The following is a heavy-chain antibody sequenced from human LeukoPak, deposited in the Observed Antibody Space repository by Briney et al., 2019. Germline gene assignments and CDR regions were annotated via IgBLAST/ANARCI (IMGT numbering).Heavy chain of an antibody. V-gene: IGHV3-30*03. CDR1: GFTFSSNG. D-gene: IGHD3-10*01. CDR3: ARVLNVLLWFGELFPDY. J-gene: IGHJ4*02. Sequence: GGSLRLSCGASGFTFSSNGMHWVRQAPGKGLEWVAVISYDGSNKYYADSVKGRFTISRDNSKNTLYLQMNSLRAEDTAVYYCARVLNVLLWFGELFPDYWGQGTLVTVSS. CDR2: ISYDGSNK.